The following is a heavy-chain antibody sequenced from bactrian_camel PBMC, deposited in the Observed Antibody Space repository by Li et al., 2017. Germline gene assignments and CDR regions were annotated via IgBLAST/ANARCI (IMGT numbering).Heavy chain of an antibody. CDR1: ELTSSDYC. CDR3: AVDPACTTITGRVSGVPVGDPSRAD. CDR2: FRTDGVT. D-gene: IGHD2*01. Sequence: QVQLVESGGGSAQAGGSLRLSCVVSELTSSDYCMGWFRQAPGKERERVATFRTDGVTRYDDSVKGRFTISKDKEKHTLNLLMEDLRPEDSGLYTCAVDPACTTITGRVSGVPVGDPSRADWGPGTQVTVS. J-gene: IGHJ4*01. V-gene: IGHV3S55*01.